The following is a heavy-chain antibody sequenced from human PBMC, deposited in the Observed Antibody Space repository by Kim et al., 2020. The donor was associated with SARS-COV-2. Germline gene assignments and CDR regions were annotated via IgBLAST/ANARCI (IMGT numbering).Heavy chain of an antibody. V-gene: IGHV3-53*01. CDR2: IYSGGST. Sequence: GGSLRLSCAASGFTISRNYMSWVRQAPGKGLEWVAVIYSGGSTYYADSVKGRFTISRDNSKNTLYLQRNSLRAEDTAVYYCARGLVGSSGGYGMDVWGQGTTVTVSS. CDR1: GFTISRNY. D-gene: IGHD6-13*01. J-gene: IGHJ6*02. CDR3: ARGLVGSSGGYGMDV.